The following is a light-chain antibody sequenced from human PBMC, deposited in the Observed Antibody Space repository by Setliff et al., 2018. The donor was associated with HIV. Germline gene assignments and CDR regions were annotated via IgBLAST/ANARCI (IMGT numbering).Light chain of an antibody. CDR3: CSYTSSSTLV. Sequence: QSVLTQSASVSGSTGQSITISFTATSRDVGGYNYVSWYQQHPGKAPKLMIYDVSKRPSGVSNRFSGSKSGNTASLTISGLQAEDEADYYCCSYTSSSTLVFGGGTQLTVL. CDR1: SRDVGGYNY. CDR2: DVS. J-gene: IGLJ2*01. V-gene: IGLV2-14*01.